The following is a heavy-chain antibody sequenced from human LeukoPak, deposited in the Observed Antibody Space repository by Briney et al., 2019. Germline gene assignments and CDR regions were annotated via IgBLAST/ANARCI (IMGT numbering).Heavy chain of an antibody. Sequence: ASVKVSCMASGYTFTSYAMHWVRQAPGQRLEWMGWINAGNDNTKYSQKFQGRVTITRDTSASTAYMELNSLRSEDTAVYYCARDLGYCTGGICYLNWFDPWGQGTLVTVSS. J-gene: IGHJ5*02. V-gene: IGHV1-3*01. CDR1: GYTFTSYA. D-gene: IGHD2-15*01. CDR2: INAGNDNT. CDR3: ARDLGYCTGGICYLNWFDP.